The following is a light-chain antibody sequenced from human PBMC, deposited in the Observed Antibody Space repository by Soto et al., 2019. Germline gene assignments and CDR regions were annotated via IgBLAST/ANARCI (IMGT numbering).Light chain of an antibody. CDR2: AAS. J-gene: IGKJ3*01. CDR1: QGISSY. Sequence: DIQLTQSPSFLSASVGDRVTITCRASQGISSYLAWYQQKPGKAPKLLIYAASTLQSWVPSRFSGSGYGTEFTLTISSLQPEDFATYHCQQLNSYPLAFGPGTKVDIK. CDR3: QQLNSYPLA. V-gene: IGKV1-9*01.